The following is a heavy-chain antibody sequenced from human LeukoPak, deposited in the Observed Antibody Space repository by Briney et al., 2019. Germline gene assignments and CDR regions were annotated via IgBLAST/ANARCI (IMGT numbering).Heavy chain of an antibody. CDR1: GGSISSYY. D-gene: IGHD5/OR15-5a*01. CDR2: IFYTGNT. CDR3: ARYPVSYYYYMDV. V-gene: IGHV4-59*01. J-gene: IGHJ6*03. Sequence: SETLSLTCTVSGGSISSYYCSSIRQPPGKGLEWIGYIFYTGNTNYNPSLKSRVTISVDTSKNQISLKLSSVTAADTAVYYCARYPVSYYYYMDVWGKGTTVTVSS.